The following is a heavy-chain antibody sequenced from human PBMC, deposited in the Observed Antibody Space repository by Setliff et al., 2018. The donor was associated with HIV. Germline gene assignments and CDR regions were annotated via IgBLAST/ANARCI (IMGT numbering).Heavy chain of an antibody. V-gene: IGHV5-51*01. J-gene: IGHJ4*02. Sequence: GESLKISCEGSGYSFSRYWIGWVRQMPGKGLEWMGVIYPGDSSSKYSPSFQGQVTISVDTSISIAYLQWNSLKASDTAIYYCARHPIHTYGYGAFDFWGRGTLVTVSS. CDR2: IYPGDSSS. D-gene: IGHD5-18*01. CDR1: GYSFSRYW. CDR3: ARHPIHTYGYGAFDF.